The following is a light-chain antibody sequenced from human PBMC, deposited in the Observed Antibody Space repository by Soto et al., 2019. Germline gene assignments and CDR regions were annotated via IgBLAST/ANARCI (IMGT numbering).Light chain of an antibody. V-gene: IGLV2-14*01. J-gene: IGLJ1*01. Sequence: QSVLTQPPSVSGAPGQRVTISCTGTSSDVGSYNYVSWYQQHPGKAPKLMIHEVSNRPSGVSNRFSGSKSGNTASLTISGLQAEDEADYYCSSYTSTRAYVFGTGTKGTGL. CDR3: SSYTSTRAYV. CDR1: SSDVGSYNY. CDR2: EVS.